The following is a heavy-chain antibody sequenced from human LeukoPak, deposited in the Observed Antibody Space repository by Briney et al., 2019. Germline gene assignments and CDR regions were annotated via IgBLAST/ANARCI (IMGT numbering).Heavy chain of an antibody. V-gene: IGHV4-59*02. CDR3: ARGYCTNGICYVYDF. CDR2: IYYSGST. Sequence: SETLSLTCTVSGASVSTYYWSWIRQPPGKGLEWIGYIYYSGSTNYNPSLKSRVTISVDTSKTQFSLKLSSVTAADTAIYYCARGYCTNGICYVYDFWGQGTLVTVSS. CDR1: GASVSTYY. D-gene: IGHD2-8*01. J-gene: IGHJ4*02.